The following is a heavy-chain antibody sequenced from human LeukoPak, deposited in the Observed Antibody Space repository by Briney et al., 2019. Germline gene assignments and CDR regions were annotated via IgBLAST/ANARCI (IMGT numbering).Heavy chain of an antibody. CDR3: ARVMAGYSYMDV. CDR2: ISTTSSSSYI. D-gene: IGHD3-10*01. CDR1: GFTFSRYA. J-gene: IGHJ6*03. Sequence: PGGSLRLSCAASGFTFSRYAMNWVRQAPGKGLGWVSSISTTSSSSYIHYADSMKGRFTISRDNAKSSLYLQMNSLRAEDTAVYYCARVMAGYSYMDVWGKGTTVTVPS. V-gene: IGHV3-21*01.